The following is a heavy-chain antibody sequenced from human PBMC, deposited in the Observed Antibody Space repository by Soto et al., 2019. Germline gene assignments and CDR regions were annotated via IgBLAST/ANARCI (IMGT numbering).Heavy chain of an antibody. V-gene: IGHV4-39*01. CDR3: ERQPYHYYYYMDV. CDR2: IDYSGST. Sequence: QLQLQESGPGLVKPSETLSLSCSVSGGSISSSSYYWGWIRQPPGKGLEWIGNIDYSGSTYYNPSLKSRVTISVDTSRNQFSLKLTSVIAADTAVYYCERQPYHYYYYMDVWGKGTTVTVSS. CDR1: GGSISSSSYY. J-gene: IGHJ6*03.